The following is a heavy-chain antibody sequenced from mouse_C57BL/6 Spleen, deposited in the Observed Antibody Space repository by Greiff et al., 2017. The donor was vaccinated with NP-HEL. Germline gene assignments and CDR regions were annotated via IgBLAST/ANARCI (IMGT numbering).Heavy chain of an antibody. J-gene: IGHJ4*01. CDR2: INPSNSDT. V-gene: IGHV1-53*01. D-gene: IGHD2-1*01. Sequence: QVQLQQPGTELVKPGASVKLSCKASGYTFTSYWMDWVKQRPGQGLEWIGNINPSNSDTNYNQKFKDKATLTVDNSSSTAYMQLSSLTSEDSAVYYCARLYYGNYDYYDFGYWGQGTTVTVSS. CDR3: ARLYYGNYDYYDFGY. CDR1: GYTFTSYW.